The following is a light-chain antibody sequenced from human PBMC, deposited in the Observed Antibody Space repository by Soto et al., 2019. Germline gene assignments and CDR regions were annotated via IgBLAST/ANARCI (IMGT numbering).Light chain of an antibody. V-gene: IGLV2-14*01. Sequence: QSALTQPASVSGSLGQSITISCTGTSSDVGGYNYVSWYQQHPAKAPKLLIYEVNNRPSGVSNRFSGSKSGNTASLTISGLQAEDEADYYCCSNTWSSTYVFGTGTKVTVL. J-gene: IGLJ1*01. CDR1: SSDVGGYNY. CDR2: EVN. CDR3: CSNTWSSTYV.